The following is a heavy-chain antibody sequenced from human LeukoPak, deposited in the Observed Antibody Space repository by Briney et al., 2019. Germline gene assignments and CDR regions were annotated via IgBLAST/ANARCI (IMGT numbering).Heavy chain of an antibody. D-gene: IGHD5-12*01. CDR3: ARQPIVATIFDY. Sequence: PWETLSLTCTVSGGSISSYYWSWIRQPPGKGLEWIGYIYYSGSTNYNPSLKSRVTISVDTSKNQFSLKLSSVTAADTAVYYCARQPIVATIFDYWGQGTLVTVSS. J-gene: IGHJ4*02. V-gene: IGHV4-59*08. CDR2: IYYSGST. CDR1: GGSISSYY.